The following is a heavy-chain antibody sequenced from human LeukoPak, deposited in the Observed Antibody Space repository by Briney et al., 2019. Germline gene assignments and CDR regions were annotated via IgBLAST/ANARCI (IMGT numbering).Heavy chain of an antibody. J-gene: IGHJ4*02. V-gene: IGHV4-59*01. CDR3: ARDSGSYDY. CDR1: GGSISSFY. CDR2: IYYSGST. Sequence: SETLSLTCTVSGGSISSFYWSWIRQPPGKGLEWIVYIYYSGSTNYNPSLKSRVTISVDTSKNQFSLKLSSVTAADTAVYYCARDSGSYDYWGQGTLVSVSS. D-gene: IGHD1-26*01.